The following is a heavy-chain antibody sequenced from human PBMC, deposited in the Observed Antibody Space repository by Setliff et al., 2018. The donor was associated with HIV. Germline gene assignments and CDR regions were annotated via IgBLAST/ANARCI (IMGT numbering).Heavy chain of an antibody. V-gene: IGHV1-69*10. J-gene: IGHJ4*02. D-gene: IGHD3-9*01. CDR3: ARSSYDILTGYYKALEY. CDR2: IIPILGIT. CDR1: GGSFSSYG. Sequence: GASVKVSCKASGGSFSSYGISWVRQAPGQGLEWMGGIIPILGITNYAQKFQGRVTISADKYTSTVSMELSSLRSGDTAVYHCARSSYDILTGYYKALEYWGQGTLVTVSS.